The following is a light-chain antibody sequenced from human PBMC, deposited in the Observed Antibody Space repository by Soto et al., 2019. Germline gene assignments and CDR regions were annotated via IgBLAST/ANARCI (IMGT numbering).Light chain of an antibody. V-gene: IGLV2-14*01. Sequence: QSVLTQPASVSGSPGQSSPISCTGTSSDVGGYNYVSWYQQHPGKAPKLMIYDVSNRPSGVSNRFSGSKSGNTASLTISGLQAEDEADYYCSSYTSSSTLYVFGTGTKVTVL. CDR2: DVS. J-gene: IGLJ1*01. CDR3: SSYTSSSTLYV. CDR1: SSDVGGYNY.